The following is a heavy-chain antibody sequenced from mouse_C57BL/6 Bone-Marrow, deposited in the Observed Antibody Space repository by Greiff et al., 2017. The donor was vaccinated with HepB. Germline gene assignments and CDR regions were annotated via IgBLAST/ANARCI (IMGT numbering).Heavy chain of an antibody. CDR2: ILPSIGRT. J-gene: IGHJ4*01. D-gene: IGHD1-1*01. V-gene: IGHV15-2*01. CDR1: DSEVFPIAY. Sequence: QVQLQQSGSELRSPGSSVKLSCKDFDSEVFPIAYMCWVRQKPGHGFEWIGGILPSIGRTIYGEKFEDKATLDADTLSNTAYLELNSLTSEDSAIYYCARGRTFITTVVVDYYAMDYWGQGTSVTVSS. CDR3: ARGRTFITTVVVDYYAMDY.